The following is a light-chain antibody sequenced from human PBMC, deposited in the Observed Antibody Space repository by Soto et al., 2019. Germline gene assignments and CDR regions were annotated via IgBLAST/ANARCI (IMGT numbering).Light chain of an antibody. CDR3: SSYTSSNTLV. CDR2: EVS. V-gene: IGLV2-14*01. CDR1: SSDVGGYDY. J-gene: IGLJ3*02. Sequence: QSVLTQPASVSGSPGQSSTISCTGTSSDVGGYDYVSWYQQHPGKAPKLMIYEVSNRPSGVSNRFSGSKSANTASLTISGLQAEDEADYYCSSYTSSNTLVFGGGTKVTVL.